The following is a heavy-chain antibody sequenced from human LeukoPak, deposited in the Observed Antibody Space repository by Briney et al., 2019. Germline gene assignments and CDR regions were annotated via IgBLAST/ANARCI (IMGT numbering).Heavy chain of an antibody. CDR2: ISYDGSNK. D-gene: IGHD6-13*01. CDR3: ARDRIAAAGTTYSFYYYYGMDV. V-gene: IGHV3-30*04. CDR1: GFTFSSYA. J-gene: IGHJ6*02. Sequence: GGSLRLSCAASGFTFSSYAMHWVRQAPGKGLEWVAVISYDGSNKYYADSVKGRFTISRDNSKNTLYLQMNSLRAEDTAVYYCARDRIAAAGTTYSFYYYYGMDVWGQGTTVTVSS.